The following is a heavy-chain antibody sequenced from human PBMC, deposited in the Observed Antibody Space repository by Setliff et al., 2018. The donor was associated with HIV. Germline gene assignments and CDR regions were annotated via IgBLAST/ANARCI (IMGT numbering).Heavy chain of an antibody. CDR1: GFNFSSHT. CDR2: ISSTGTYI. V-gene: IGHV3-21*03. CDR3: AKNLYRSGWSPLDY. D-gene: IGHD6-13*01. Sequence: AGGSLRLSCAASGFNFSSHTMNWIRQAPGKGLEWVSSISSTGTYIYYADSMKGRFTISRDNAKSSLYLQMNSLRAEDTAVYYCAKNLYRSGWSPLDYWGQGTLVTVSS. J-gene: IGHJ4*02.